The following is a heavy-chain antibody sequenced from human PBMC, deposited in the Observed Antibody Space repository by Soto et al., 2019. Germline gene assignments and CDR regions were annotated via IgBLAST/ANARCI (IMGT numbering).Heavy chain of an antibody. D-gene: IGHD3-10*01. V-gene: IGHV1-69*06. CDR1: GGTFSSYA. CDR2: IIPIFGTA. CDR3: ARDGHLLAASGRPRTHAFYI. J-gene: IGHJ3*02. Sequence: SVQVSCKASGGTFSSYAISWVRQAPGQGLEWMGGIIPIFGTANYAQKFQGRVTITADKSTSTAYMELSSLRSEDTAGYYCARDGHLLAASGRPRTHAFYIWG.